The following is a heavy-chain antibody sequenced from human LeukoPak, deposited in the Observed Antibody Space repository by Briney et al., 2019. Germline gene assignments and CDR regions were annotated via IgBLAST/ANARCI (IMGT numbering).Heavy chain of an antibody. CDR2: IYYSGST. D-gene: IGHD3-9*01. CDR3: ARDCGYYDILTGYYSPHAFDI. CDR1: GGSISSYY. J-gene: IGHJ3*02. V-gene: IGHV4-59*01. Sequence: SETLSLTCTVSGGSISSYYWSWIRQPPGKGLEWIGYIYYSGSTNYNPSLKSRVTISVDTSKNQFSLKLSSVTAADTAVYYCARDCGYYDILTGYYSPHAFDIWGQGTMVTVSS.